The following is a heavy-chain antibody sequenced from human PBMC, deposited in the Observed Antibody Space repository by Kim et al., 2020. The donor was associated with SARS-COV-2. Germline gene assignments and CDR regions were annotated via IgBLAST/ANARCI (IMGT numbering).Heavy chain of an antibody. CDR2: IWPGAPTS. J-gene: IGHJ4*02. V-gene: IGHV5-51*01. CDR3: ARHGETNDYSDYLLSPFVF. Sequence: GESLKISCKASGYVFTSFWIGWVRQTPEKGLEWLGMIWPGAPTSIQYSPSFQGQVTISADTSSDTAYLQWDSLQASDTAMYFCARHGETNDYSDYLLSPFVFWRQGTLLTVSS. D-gene: IGHD4-17*01. CDR1: GYVFTSFW.